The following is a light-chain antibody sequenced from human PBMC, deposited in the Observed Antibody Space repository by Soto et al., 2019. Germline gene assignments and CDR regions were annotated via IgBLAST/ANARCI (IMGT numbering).Light chain of an antibody. CDR3: QQYDGFSRT. V-gene: IGKV1-5*01. J-gene: IGKJ1*01. CDR2: DAS. Sequence: DIQMTQSPSTLSASVGDRVTVTCRASQSISRCLAWYQQKPGKAPKLLIYDASTLESGVPSRFSGSGSGTEFTLTISSLQPDDFATYYCQQYDGFSRTFGQGTKVEIK. CDR1: QSISRC.